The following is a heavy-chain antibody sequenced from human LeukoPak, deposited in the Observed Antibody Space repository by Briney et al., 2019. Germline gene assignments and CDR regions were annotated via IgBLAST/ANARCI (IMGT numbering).Heavy chain of an antibody. Sequence: SETLSLTCTVSGGSISSGGYYWSWIRQQPGKGLEWLGYIDYSGSTSYNPYLKSRVTIPVDTSKNQSSLKLSPVTAADTAVYYCARHRGYERSGCYFVDAFDIWGRGTMVSVSS. CDR1: GGSISSGGYY. D-gene: IGHD3-22*01. J-gene: IGHJ3*02. CDR3: ARHRGYERSGCYFVDAFDI. V-gene: IGHV4-31*03. CDR2: IDYSGST.